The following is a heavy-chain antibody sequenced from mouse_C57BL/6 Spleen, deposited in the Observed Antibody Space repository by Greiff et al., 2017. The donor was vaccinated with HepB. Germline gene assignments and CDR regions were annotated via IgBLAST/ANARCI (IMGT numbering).Heavy chain of an antibody. D-gene: IGHD2-3*01. CDR1: GFSLNSYG. CDR3: ARGLLHAMDY. J-gene: IGHJ4*01. Sequence: VQLVESGPGLVQPSQSLSITCTVSGFSLNSYGVHWVRQSPGKGLEWLGVIWSGGSTDYNAVFISRLSISKDNSKSQVFFKMNSRQADDTAIYYCARGLLHAMDYWGQGTSGTVSS. CDR2: IWSGGST. V-gene: IGHV2-2*01.